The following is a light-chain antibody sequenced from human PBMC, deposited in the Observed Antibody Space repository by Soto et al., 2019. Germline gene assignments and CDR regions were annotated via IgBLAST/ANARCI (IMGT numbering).Light chain of an antibody. J-gene: IGLJ1*01. CDR1: SSNIGAGHD. CDR2: GNG. Sequence: QSALTQPPSVSGGPGQRVTISCTGSSSNIGAGHDVHWYQQLPGTAPKLLIYGNGNRPSGVPDRFSGSKSGTSASLAIAGLQADDEADYYCQSYDSSLSGSEVFGTGTKVTVL. CDR3: QSYDSSLSGSEV. V-gene: IGLV1-40*01.